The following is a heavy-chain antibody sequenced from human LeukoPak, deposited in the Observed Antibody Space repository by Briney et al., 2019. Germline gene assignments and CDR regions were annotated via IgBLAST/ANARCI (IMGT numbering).Heavy chain of an antibody. D-gene: IGHD1-26*01. J-gene: IGHJ6*03. CDR2: ISNSGSST. CDR1: GFTFSSYE. Sequence: GGSLRLSCAGSGFTFSSYEMNWVRQAPGKGLEWVSYISNSGSSTYYADSVKGRFTISRDNAKNSLYLQMNSLRAEDTAVYYCVRDQAKIGGGYYMDVWGKGTTVTVSS. CDR3: VRDQAKIGGGYYMDV. V-gene: IGHV3-48*03.